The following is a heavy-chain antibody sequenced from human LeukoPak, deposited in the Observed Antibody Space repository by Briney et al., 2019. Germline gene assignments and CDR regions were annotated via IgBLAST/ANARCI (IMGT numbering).Heavy chain of an antibody. CDR1: GFTFNSYA. CDR3: ARDSPYSGNYSPTDY. V-gene: IGHV3-30*04. D-gene: IGHD1-26*01. J-gene: IGHJ4*02. CDR2: ISYDGSKK. Sequence: GGSLRLSCAASGFTFNSYAIHWVRQAPGKGLERVAVISYDGSKKFYAHSVKGRFTISRDNSKNTLYLHMNSLRAEDTAVYYCARDSPYSGNYSPTDYWGQGTLVTVSS.